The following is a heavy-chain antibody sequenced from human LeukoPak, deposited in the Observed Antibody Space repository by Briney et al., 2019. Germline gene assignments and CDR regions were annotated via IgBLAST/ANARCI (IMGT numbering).Heavy chain of an antibody. Sequence: GGSLRLSCVASGITFSNYGMHWVRQAPGKGLEWVADIWFDKNQHFADSVKGRFAISRDNSKNTVYLQINSLRAEDTAVYYCARDRHCVNGVCHSPPGMDVWGQGTTVTVSS. V-gene: IGHV3-33*01. D-gene: IGHD2-8*01. J-gene: IGHJ6*02. CDR2: IWFDKNQ. CDR3: ARDRHCVNGVCHSPPGMDV. CDR1: GITFSNYG.